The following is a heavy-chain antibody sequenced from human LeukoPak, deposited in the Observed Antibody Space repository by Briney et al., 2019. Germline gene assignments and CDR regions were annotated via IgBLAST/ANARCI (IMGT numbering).Heavy chain of an antibody. CDR2: IYSGGST. CDR1: GFTVSSNY. Sequence: GGSLRLSCAASGFTVSSNYMSGVRQAPGKGLEWVSVIYSGGSTYYADSVKGRFTISRDNSKNTLYLQMNSLRAEDTAVYYCARPKDIVATTSAFDIWGQGTMVTVSS. D-gene: IGHD5-12*01. V-gene: IGHV3-66*04. J-gene: IGHJ3*02. CDR3: ARPKDIVATTSAFDI.